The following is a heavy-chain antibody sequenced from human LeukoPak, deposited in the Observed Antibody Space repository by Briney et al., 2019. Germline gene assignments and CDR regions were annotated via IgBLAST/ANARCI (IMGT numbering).Heavy chain of an antibody. CDR2: ISSSSSYI. D-gene: IGHD3-10*01. J-gene: IGHJ4*02. CDR1: GFTFSSYS. CDR3: ARGDYYGSGTPGY. V-gene: IGHV3-21*01. Sequence: GGALRLSCAASGFTFSSYSMNWVRQAPGKGVEWVSSISSSSSYIYYADSVKGRFTISRDNAKNSLYLQINSLRAEDTAVYYCARGDYYGSGTPGYWGQGTLVTVSS.